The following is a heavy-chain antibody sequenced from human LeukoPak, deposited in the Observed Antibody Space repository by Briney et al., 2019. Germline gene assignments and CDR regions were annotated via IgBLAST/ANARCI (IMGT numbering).Heavy chain of an antibody. CDR3: ARDRRINYYMDV. CDR1: GYTFTDYY. D-gene: IGHD2/OR15-2a*01. V-gene: IGHV1-2*02. Sequence: ASVKVSCKASGYTFTDYYMHWVRQAPGQGLEWMGWINPISGGTNYAQKFQGRVTMTRDTSISTAYVEVSRLISDDTAVYYCARDRRINYYMDVWGKGTTVTVAS. CDR2: INPISGGT. J-gene: IGHJ6*03.